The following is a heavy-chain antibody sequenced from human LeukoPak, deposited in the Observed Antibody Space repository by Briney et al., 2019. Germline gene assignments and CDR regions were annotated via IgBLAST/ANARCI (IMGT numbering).Heavy chain of an antibody. Sequence: ASVKVSCKASGYTFTSYGISWVRQAPGQGLEWMGWISAYNGHTNYAQKLQGRVTMTTDTSTSTAYMELRSLRSDDTAVYYCARVDDYILTGSPYYYYYYMDVWGKGTTVTVSS. CDR2: ISAYNGHT. D-gene: IGHD3-9*01. CDR1: GYTFTSYG. V-gene: IGHV1-18*01. CDR3: ARVDDYILTGSPYYYYYYMDV. J-gene: IGHJ6*03.